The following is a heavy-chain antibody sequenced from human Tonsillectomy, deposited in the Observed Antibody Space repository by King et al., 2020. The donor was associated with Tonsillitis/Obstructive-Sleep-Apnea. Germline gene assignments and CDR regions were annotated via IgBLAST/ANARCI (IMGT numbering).Heavy chain of an antibody. Sequence: VQLQQSGPGLVKPSQTLSPTCAISGDSVSSNSAAWNWIRQSPSRGLEWLGRTFYRSKWYNDYALSVRSRITIIPDTSKNQFSLQLNSVTPEDTAVYYCAREGRGYDFWSGYLHIYYMDVWGKGTTVTVSS. CDR2: TFYRSKWYN. V-gene: IGHV6-1*01. CDR3: AREGRGYDFWSGYLHIYYMDV. J-gene: IGHJ6*03. CDR1: GDSVSSNSAA. D-gene: IGHD3-3*01.